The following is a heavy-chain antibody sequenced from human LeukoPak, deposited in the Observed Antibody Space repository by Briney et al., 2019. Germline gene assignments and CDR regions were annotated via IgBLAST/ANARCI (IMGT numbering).Heavy chain of an antibody. Sequence: PGGSLRLSCAASGFTFSNYWMNWVRQAPGKGLEWVANIKQDGSAKYYVDSVKGRFTISRDNAKNLLYLQMNSLGAEDTAVYYCARTIREQWLTIDYWGQGTLVTFSS. CDR3: ARTIREQWLTIDY. D-gene: IGHD6-19*01. CDR1: GFTFSNYW. CDR2: IKQDGSAK. J-gene: IGHJ4*02. V-gene: IGHV3-7*04.